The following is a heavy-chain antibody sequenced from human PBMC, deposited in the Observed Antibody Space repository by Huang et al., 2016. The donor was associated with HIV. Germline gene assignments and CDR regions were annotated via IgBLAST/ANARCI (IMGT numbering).Heavy chain of an antibody. D-gene: IGHD2-21*02. CDR1: GGSFNGHF. CDR3: ARPRMTEGNSDSTWSYFDS. V-gene: IGHV4-34*01. Sequence: QVRLHQWGTGVLKPSETLSLKCAVYGGSFNGHFWTWIRQSPGKGREWIGEIDHRGTTSSNPSLKSRVTMSLDTSKSQFYLKLTSVTATDTATYYCARPRMTEGNSDSTWSYFDSWGQGTPVIVSS. J-gene: IGHJ4*02. CDR2: IDHRGTT.